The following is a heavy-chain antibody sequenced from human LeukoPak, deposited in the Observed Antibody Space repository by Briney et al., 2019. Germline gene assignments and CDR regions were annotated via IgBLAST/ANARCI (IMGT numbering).Heavy chain of an antibody. CDR1: GVSINSHY. Sequence: SETLSLTCTVSGVSINSHYLNWIRQPPGKGLEWIGHIQGSGRTNYNPSLKSRVTMSVDTSKRQFSLNLKSLTAADTAVYYCVVSPNQDFFDYWGQDPWSPSRQ. CDR3: VVSPNQDFFDY. V-gene: IGHV4-4*09. J-gene: IGHJ4*01. CDR2: IQGSGRT.